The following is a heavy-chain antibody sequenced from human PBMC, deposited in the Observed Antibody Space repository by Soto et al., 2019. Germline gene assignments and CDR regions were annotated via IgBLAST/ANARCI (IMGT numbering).Heavy chain of an antibody. Sequence: PXGSLRLSRAASTTTFSSSYWHWVRQAPGRGLEWVAFHSNDGITKTYGDSVKGRFTISRDNSEKMVFLQMNSLRSDDTAIYYCAKDGPHFDVDFWGQGTTVTVSS. CDR1: TTTFSSSY. J-gene: IGHJ6*02. V-gene: IGHV3-30*02. CDR2: HSNDGITK. CDR3: AKDGPHFDVDF. D-gene: IGHD3-9*01.